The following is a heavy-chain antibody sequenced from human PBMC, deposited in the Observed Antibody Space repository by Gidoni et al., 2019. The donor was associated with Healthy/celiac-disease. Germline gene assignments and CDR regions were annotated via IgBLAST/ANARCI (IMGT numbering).Heavy chain of an antibody. CDR1: GGSISSSSFY. Sequence: QLQLRESGPVLVEPTETLCLSSTVSGGSISSSSFYWRWLRQPPGKGLVWFGTVHYSGTTYYNPSLRTRVSLSADTSKSQFSLRLNSVIASDTVVYYCARKYTTSWYRWAIGNNYFDYWGQGNLVTVSS. CDR3: ARKYTTSWYRWAIGNNYFDY. J-gene: IGHJ4*02. D-gene: IGHD6-13*01. CDR2: VHYSGTT. V-gene: IGHV4-39*01.